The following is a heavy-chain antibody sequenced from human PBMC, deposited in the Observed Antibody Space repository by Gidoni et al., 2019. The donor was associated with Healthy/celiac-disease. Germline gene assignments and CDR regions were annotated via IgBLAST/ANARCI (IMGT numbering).Heavy chain of an antibody. CDR1: GCTFSSYA. Sequence: QVQLLQSGAEVKTPASSVKFSCKASGCTFSSYAISWVRQAPGQGLEWMGGIIPIFGTANYAQKFQGRGTITADKSTSTAYMELSSLRSEDTAVYYCARDSYSGYYTRRFDYWGQGNLVTVSS. CDR3: ARDSYSGYYTRRFDY. CDR2: IIPIFGTA. V-gene: IGHV1-69*06. J-gene: IGHJ4*02. D-gene: IGHD3-22*01.